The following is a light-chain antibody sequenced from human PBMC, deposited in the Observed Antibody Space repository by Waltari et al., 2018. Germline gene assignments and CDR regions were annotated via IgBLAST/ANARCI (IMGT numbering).Light chain of an antibody. V-gene: IGKV1-5*03. CDR1: QSISNW. Sequence: DIQMTQSPSSLSASVGDRVTITCRASQSISNWLAWYQQKPGGVPRLLIFKASSLQRGVPSRFRGSASGTEFTLTIDNLQADDCATYYCQHYHSYPYIFGRGTKVEI. CDR2: KAS. CDR3: QHYHSYPYI. J-gene: IGKJ2*01.